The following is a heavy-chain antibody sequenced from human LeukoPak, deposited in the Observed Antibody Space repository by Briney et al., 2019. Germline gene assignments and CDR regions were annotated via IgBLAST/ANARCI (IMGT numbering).Heavy chain of an antibody. CDR3: ASYREAYDLYPHGLDV. Sequence: SETLSLTCSVSGASVSTTAYFWNWIRPPAGEGLEWIGRIYASGNTHCNPSLKSRVTMSLDTSKNQFSLTMNSVTAADSAVYFCASYREAYDLYPHGLDVWGRGTVVTVSS. V-gene: IGHV4-61*02. CDR1: GASVSTTAYF. J-gene: IGHJ3*01. D-gene: IGHD5-24*01. CDR2: IYASGNT.